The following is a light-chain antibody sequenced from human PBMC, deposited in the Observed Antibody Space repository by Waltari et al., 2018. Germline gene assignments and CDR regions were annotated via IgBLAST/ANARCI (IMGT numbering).Light chain of an antibody. CDR3: QQDYNVPPT. V-gene: IGKV3D-7*01. CDR1: QSVSSSY. J-gene: IGKJ5*01. Sequence: PGERVTLSCRASQSVSSSYLTWYQQKPGQAPRLLIYGASTRATGIPARFSGSGSGTDFTLTISSLQPEDFAVYYCQQDYNVPPTFGQGSRLEIK. CDR2: GAS.